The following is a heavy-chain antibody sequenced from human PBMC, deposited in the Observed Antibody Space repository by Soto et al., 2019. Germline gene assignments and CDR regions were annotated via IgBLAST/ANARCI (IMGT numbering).Heavy chain of an antibody. D-gene: IGHD2-21*02. J-gene: IGHJ3*02. V-gene: IGHV1-8*01. CDR3: ARGRGVVVTLYAFDI. CDR2: MNLNSGNT. CDR1: GYTFTSYD. Sequence: ASVKVSCKASGYTFTSYDINWVRQATGQGLEWMGWMNLNSGNTGYAQKFQGRVTVTRNTSISTAYMELSSLRSEDTAVYYCARGRGVVVTLYAFDIWGQGTMVTVSS.